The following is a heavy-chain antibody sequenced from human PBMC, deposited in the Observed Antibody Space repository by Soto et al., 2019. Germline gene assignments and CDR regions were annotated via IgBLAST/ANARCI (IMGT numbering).Heavy chain of an antibody. J-gene: IGHJ6*02. D-gene: IGHD2-15*01. Sequence: SQTLSLTCAISGDSVSSNSAAWNWIRQSPSRGLEWLGRTYYRSKWYNDYAVSVKSRITINPDTSKNQFSLQLNSVTPEDTAVYYCARDLILVVVAALKYYYYGMDVWGQGTTVTVSS. CDR2: TYYRSKWYN. CDR1: GDSVSSNSAA. V-gene: IGHV6-1*01. CDR3: ARDLILVVVAALKYYYYGMDV.